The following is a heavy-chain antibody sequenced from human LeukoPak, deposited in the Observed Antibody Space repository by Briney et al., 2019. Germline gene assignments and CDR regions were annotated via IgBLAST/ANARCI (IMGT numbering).Heavy chain of an antibody. CDR1: GFTFSSYW. Sequence: PGGSLRLSCAASGFTFSSYWMSWVRQAPGKGLAWVANIKQDGSEKYYVDSVKGRFTISRDNSKNTLYLQMNSLRAEDTAVYYCARDSQGGGVDCSGGSCYSGLHNWFDPWGQGTLVTVSS. CDR2: IKQDGSEK. V-gene: IGHV3-7*01. CDR3: ARDSQGGGVDCSGGSCYSGLHNWFDP. J-gene: IGHJ5*02. D-gene: IGHD2-15*01.